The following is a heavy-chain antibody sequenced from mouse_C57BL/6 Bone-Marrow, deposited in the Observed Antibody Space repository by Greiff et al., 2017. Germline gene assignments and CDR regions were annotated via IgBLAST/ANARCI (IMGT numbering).Heavy chain of an antibody. Sequence: EVNVVESGEGLVKPGGSLKLSCAASGFTFSSYAMSWVRQTPEKRLEWVAYISSGGDYIYYADTVKGRFTISRDNARNTLYLQMSSLKSEDTAMYYCTREDSYYYGSSWFAYWGQGTLVTVSA. CDR2: ISSGGDYI. V-gene: IGHV5-9-1*02. J-gene: IGHJ3*01. CDR1: GFTFSSYA. CDR3: TREDSYYYGSSWFAY. D-gene: IGHD1-1*01.